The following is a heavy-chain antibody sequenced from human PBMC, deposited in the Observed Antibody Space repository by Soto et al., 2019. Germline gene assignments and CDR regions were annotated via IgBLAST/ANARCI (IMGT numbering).Heavy chain of an antibody. Sequence: SETLSLTCTVSGGSISNSYSFWGWIRQPPGKGLEWIGTVSYSGSTYYDPSFNSRVAISLDTSKNQFSLNLGSVTATDTALYYCTRRYSYGSGKYAVDVWGHGTTVTVSS. J-gene: IGHJ6*02. V-gene: IGHV4-39*01. CDR1: GGSISNSYSF. CDR2: VSYSGST. CDR3: TRRYSYGSGKYAVDV. D-gene: IGHD3-10*01.